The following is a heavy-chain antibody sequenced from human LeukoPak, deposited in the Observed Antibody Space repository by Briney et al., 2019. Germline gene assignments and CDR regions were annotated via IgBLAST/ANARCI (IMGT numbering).Heavy chain of an antibody. J-gene: IGHJ4*02. D-gene: IGHD4-17*01. CDR1: EFTVSSNY. Sequence: GGSLGLSCVASEFTVSSNYMTWVRQAPGRGLEWVSVIYSGGNTYYADSVKGRFTISRDNSKKTLYLQMNRLRAEDTAVYYCARDSTVTTLDYWGQGTLVTVSS. CDR3: ARDSTVTTLDY. CDR2: IYSGGNT. V-gene: IGHV3-66*01.